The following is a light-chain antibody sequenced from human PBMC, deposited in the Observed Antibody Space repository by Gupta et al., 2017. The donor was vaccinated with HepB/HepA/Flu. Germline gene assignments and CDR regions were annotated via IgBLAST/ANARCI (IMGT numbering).Light chain of an antibody. CDR3: QVWDSSSDHYV. CDR1: NLGSKS. CDR2: DSS. Sequence: SSVLTQQPSVSVAPGQTAKITCGGNNLGSKSANWYKQQPGQAPVVVVYDSSDRPSGIPDRFSGSNSGNTATLTISRVEAGDEADYYCQVWDSSSDHYVFGTGTKVTVL. J-gene: IGLJ1*01. V-gene: IGLV3-21*02.